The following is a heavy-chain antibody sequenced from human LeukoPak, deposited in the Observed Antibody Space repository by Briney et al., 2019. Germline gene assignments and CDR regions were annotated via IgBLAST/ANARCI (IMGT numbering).Heavy chain of an antibody. J-gene: IGHJ4*02. CDR3: ARHGDYGDYFDY. CDR1: GGSISSYY. V-gene: IGHV4-59*08. D-gene: IGHD4-17*01. CDR2: IYYSGST. Sequence: SDTLSLTCTVSGGSISSYYWSWIRQPPGKGLEWIGYIYYSGSTNYNPSLKSRVTISVDTSKNQFSLKLSSVTAADTAVYYCARHGDYGDYFDYWGQGTLVTVSS.